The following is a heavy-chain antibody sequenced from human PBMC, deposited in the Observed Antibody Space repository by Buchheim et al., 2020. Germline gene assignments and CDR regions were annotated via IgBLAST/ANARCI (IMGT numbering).Heavy chain of an antibody. CDR3: ARAKIFGVVITNWFDP. V-gene: IGHV1-3*01. CDR1: GYTFTSYA. D-gene: IGHD3-3*01. CDR2: INAGNGNT. Sequence: QVQLVQSGAEVKKPGASVEVSCKASGYTFTSYAMHWVRQAPGQRLEWMGWINAGNGNTKYSQKFQGRVTITRDTSASTAYMELSSLRSEDTAVYYCARAKIFGVVITNWFDPWGQGTL. J-gene: IGHJ5*02.